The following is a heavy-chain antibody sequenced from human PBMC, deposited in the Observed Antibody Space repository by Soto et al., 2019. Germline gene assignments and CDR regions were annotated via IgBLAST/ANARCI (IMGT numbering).Heavy chain of an antibody. CDR1: GFTFSSYW. V-gene: IGHV3-74*01. CDR3: AECCSSTVDI. CDR2: INIDGSST. J-gene: IGHJ3*02. Sequence: GGSLRLSCAASGFTFSSYWMHWVRQAPGKGLVWVSRINIDGSSTSHQHSAKGRFTISRDKAKNTLYLQMSSLRAADTAVYYCAECCSSTVDIWGQGTMVTVSS. D-gene: IGHD2-2*01.